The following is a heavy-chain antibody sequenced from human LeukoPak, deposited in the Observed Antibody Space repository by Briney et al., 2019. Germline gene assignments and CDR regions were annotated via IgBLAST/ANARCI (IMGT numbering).Heavy chain of an antibody. Sequence: SETLSLTCAVYGGSFSGYYWSWIRQPLGKGLEWIGEINHSGSTNYNPSPKSRVTISVDTSKNQFSLRLSSVTAADTAVYYCAATYYDFWSGFHRATYYMDVWGKGTTVTVSS. CDR2: INHSGST. J-gene: IGHJ6*03. CDR1: GGSFSGYY. CDR3: AATYYDFWSGFHRATYYMDV. D-gene: IGHD3-3*01. V-gene: IGHV4-34*01.